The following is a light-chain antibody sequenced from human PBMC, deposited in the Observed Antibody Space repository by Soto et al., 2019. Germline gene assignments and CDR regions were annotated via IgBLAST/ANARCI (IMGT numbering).Light chain of an antibody. CDR3: SSYTAGGTI. CDR1: SSDVGSYNL. J-gene: IGLJ1*01. Sequence: QSALTQSASVSGSPGQSITISCSGTSSDVGSYNLVSWYQQKPGRAPKLILYEARKRPAGVSNRFSGSRSGNTASLTISGLQAEDEADYYCSSYTAGGTIFGTGTKLTVL. V-gene: IGLV2-14*02. CDR2: EAR.